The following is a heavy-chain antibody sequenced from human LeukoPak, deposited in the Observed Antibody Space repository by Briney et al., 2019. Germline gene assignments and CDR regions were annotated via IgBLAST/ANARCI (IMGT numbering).Heavy chain of an antibody. Sequence: PSETLSLTCTVSGGSISSYYWSWIRQPPGKGLEWIGYIYYSGSTNYNPSLKSRVTISVDTSKNQFSLKLSSVTAADTAVYYCARHIFLVSSFDYWGQGTLVTVSS. J-gene: IGHJ4*02. CDR3: ARHIFLVSSFDY. CDR2: IYYSGST. CDR1: GGSISSYY. D-gene: IGHD2/OR15-2a*01. V-gene: IGHV4-59*08.